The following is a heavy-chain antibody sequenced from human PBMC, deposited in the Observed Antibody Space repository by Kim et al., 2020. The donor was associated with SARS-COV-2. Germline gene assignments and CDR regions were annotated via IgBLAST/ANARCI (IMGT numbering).Heavy chain of an antibody. D-gene: IGHD3-9*01. CDR3: ARAMYFDWLSRGGAFDY. CDR1: GFTFSSYS. Sequence: GGSLRLSCAASGFTFSSYSMNWVRQAPGKGLEWVSSISSSSGYIYYADSVKGRFTISRDNAKNSLYLQMNSLRAEDTAVYYCARAMYFDWLSRGGAFDYWGQGTLVTVSS. J-gene: IGHJ4*02. CDR2: ISSSSGYI. V-gene: IGHV3-21*01.